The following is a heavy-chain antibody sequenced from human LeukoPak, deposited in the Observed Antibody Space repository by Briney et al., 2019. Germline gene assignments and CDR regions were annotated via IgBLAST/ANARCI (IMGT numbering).Heavy chain of an antibody. V-gene: IGHV1-18*01. Sequence: GSSVKVSCKASGYTFTSYGISWVRQAPGQGLEWMRWISAYNGNINYAQKLQGRVTMTTDTSTSTAYMELRSLRSDDTAVYYCARPYYDSSAPPYDYWGQGTLVTVSS. CDR2: ISAYNGNI. D-gene: IGHD3-22*01. J-gene: IGHJ4*02. CDR1: GYTFTSYG. CDR3: ARPYYDSSAPPYDY.